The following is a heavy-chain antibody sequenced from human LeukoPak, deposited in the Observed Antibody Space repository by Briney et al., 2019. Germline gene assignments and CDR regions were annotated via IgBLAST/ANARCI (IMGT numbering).Heavy chain of an antibody. V-gene: IGHV1-24*01. CDR2: FDPEDGET. Sequence: GASVKVSCKVSGYTLTELSMHWVRQAPGKGLEWMGGFDPEDGETIYAQKFQGRVTMTEDTSTDTAYMELSSLRSEDTAVYYCARDRDYYGSGSLTYYFDYWGQGTLVTVSS. CDR1: GYTLTELS. D-gene: IGHD3-10*01. J-gene: IGHJ4*02. CDR3: ARDRDYYGSGSLTYYFDY.